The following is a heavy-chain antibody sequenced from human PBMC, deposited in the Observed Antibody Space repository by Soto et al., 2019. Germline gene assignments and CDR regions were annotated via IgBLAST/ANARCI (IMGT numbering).Heavy chain of an antibody. CDR3: AIEKVGATSIHAFDI. D-gene: IGHD1-26*01. CDR1: GGSISSGGYY. Sequence: SETLSLTCTVSGGSISSGGYYWSWIRQHPGKGLEWIGYIYYSGSTYYNPSLKSRVTISVDTSKNQFSLKLSSVTAADTAVYYCAIEKVGATSIHAFDIWGQGTMVTVSS. J-gene: IGHJ3*02. CDR2: IYYSGST. V-gene: IGHV4-31*03.